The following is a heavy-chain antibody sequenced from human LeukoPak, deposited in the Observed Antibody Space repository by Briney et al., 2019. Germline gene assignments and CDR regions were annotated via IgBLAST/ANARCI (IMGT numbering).Heavy chain of an antibody. V-gene: IGHV3-74*01. CDR2: TKSDGSDI. CDR3: AREKYTYGPDF. J-gene: IGHJ4*02. CDR1: GFTFDSYW. Sequence: GSLRLSCAASGFTFDSYWMHWVRQAPGKGLVWVSRTKSDGSDITYADSVKGRFTISRDNAKNMVFLQMNSLRGEDTAIYYCAREKYTYGPDFWGQGTLVTVSS. D-gene: IGHD5-18*01.